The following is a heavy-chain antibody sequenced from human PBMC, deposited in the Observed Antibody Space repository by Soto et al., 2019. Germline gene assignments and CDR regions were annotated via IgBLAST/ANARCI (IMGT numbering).Heavy chain of an antibody. V-gene: IGHV5-51*01. J-gene: IGHJ5*02. Sequence: AASLKICSKVSPDSLSSCCIGWVRQIPGEDLERMGIIYPGDSDTRYSPSFQGQVTISADRSITTTYLQWSSLKDSDTAIYYCGRLFDTSGWYDHWGQGTMVNGS. D-gene: IGHD1-1*01. CDR1: PDSLSSCC. CDR2: IYPGDSDT. CDR3: GRLFDTSGWYDH.